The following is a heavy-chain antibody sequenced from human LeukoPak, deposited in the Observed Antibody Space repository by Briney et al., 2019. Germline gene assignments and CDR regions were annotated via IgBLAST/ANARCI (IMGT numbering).Heavy chain of an antibody. CDR1: GFTFSSYG. J-gene: IGHJ4*02. Sequence: GGSLRLSCAASGFTFSSYGMHWVRQAPGKGLEWVAVIWYDGSNKYYADSVKGRFTISRDNSKNTLYLQMNSLRAEDTAVYYCARGGSGWQNDYWGQGTLVTVSS. CDR2: IWYDGSNK. V-gene: IGHV3-33*01. D-gene: IGHD6-19*01. CDR3: ARGGSGWQNDY.